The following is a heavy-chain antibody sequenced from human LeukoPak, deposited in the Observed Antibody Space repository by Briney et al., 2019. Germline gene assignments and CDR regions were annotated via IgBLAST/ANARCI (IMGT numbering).Heavy chain of an antibody. CDR2: INPNSGGT. J-gene: IGHJ4*02. CDR1: GYTFTGYY. Sequence: GSVKVSCKASGYTFTGYYMHWVRQAPGQGLEWMGWINPNSGGTNYAQKFQGRVTMTRDTSISTAYMELSRLRSDDTAVYYCARDHRRNYYGSGSYDYWGQGTLVTVSS. V-gene: IGHV1-2*02. CDR3: ARDHRRNYYGSGSYDY. D-gene: IGHD3-10*01.